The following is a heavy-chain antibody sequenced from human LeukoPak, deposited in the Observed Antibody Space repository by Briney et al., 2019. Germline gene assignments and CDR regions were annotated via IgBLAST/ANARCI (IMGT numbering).Heavy chain of an antibody. CDR1: GFTFSSST. CDR3: AKGSPEYYYYMDV. CDR2: ISGGSIYI. J-gene: IGHJ6*03. Sequence: PGGSLRLSCAASGFTFSSSTMNWVRQAPGKGLEWVSSISGGSIYIYYADSVKGRFTISRDNGKNSLYLQMNSLRTEDTALYYCAKGSPEYYYYMDVWGKGTTVTISS. V-gene: IGHV3-21*04.